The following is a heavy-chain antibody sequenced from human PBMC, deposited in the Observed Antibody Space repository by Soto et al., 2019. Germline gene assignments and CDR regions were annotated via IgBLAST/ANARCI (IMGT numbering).Heavy chain of an antibody. D-gene: IGHD2-2*01. Sequence: EVQLLESGGGLVQPGGSLRLSCAASGFTFSSYAMSWVRQAPGKGLEWVSAISGSGGSTYYADSVKGRFTISRDNSKYALYRQMTSLRAEDTTVYCCANYWAGTSCYVCYCDYWGQGTLVTVSS. V-gene: IGHV3-23*01. CDR3: ANYWAGTSCYVCYCDY. CDR1: GFTFSSYA. J-gene: IGHJ4*02. CDR2: ISGSGGST.